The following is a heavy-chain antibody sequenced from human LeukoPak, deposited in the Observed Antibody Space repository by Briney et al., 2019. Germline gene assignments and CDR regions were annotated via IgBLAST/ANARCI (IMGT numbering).Heavy chain of an antibody. J-gene: IGHJ5*02. V-gene: IGHV3-7*03. D-gene: IGHD4-17*01. CDR1: GFTFSSYW. CDR3: AKGTIYGDYSGNWFDP. Sequence: GGSLRLSCAASGFTFSSYWMSWVRQAPGKGLEWVANIKQDGSEKYYADSVKGRFTISRDNAKNSLYLQMNSLRAEDTALYYCAKGTIYGDYSGNWFDPWGQGTLVTVSS. CDR2: IKQDGSEK.